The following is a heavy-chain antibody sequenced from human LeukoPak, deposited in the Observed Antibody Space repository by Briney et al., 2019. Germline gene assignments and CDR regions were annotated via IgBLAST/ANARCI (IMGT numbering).Heavy chain of an antibody. Sequence: GGSLRLSCAASGFTFRSHAMSWVRQAPGKGLEWVSGLIENGATTYYADSVKGRFSTSRDNSMNTVYLQMNNLRAEDTAVYYCVKDYRVGSSPAFGDFWGQGTLVTVSS. CDR2: LIENGATT. CDR3: VKDYRVGSSPAFGDF. V-gene: IGHV3-23*01. J-gene: IGHJ4*02. CDR1: GFTFRSHA. D-gene: IGHD1-26*01.